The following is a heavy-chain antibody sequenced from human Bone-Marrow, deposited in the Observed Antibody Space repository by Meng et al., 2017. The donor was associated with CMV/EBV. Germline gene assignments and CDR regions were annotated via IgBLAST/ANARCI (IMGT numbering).Heavy chain of an antibody. D-gene: IGHD1-1*01. V-gene: IGHV1-69*05. Sequence: SVKVSCKASGGTFSSYAISWVRQAPGQGLEWMGGIIPIFGTANDAQKFQGRVTITTDESTSTAYMELSSLRSEDTAVYYCASTWVRWNGPDDAFYIWGQGTMVTVSS. CDR3: ASTWVRWNGPDDAFYI. CDR2: IIPIFGTA. CDR1: GGTFSSYA. J-gene: IGHJ3*02.